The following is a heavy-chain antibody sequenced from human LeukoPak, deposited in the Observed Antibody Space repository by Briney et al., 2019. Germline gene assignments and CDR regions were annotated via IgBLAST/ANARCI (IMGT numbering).Heavy chain of an antibody. D-gene: IGHD3-9*01. CDR3: AKTGSRGGTFRPSYYYYYMDV. CDR1: GFTFSSYG. CDR2: ISGSGGST. Sequence: GGSLRLSCAASGFTFSSYGMSWVRQAPGKGLEWVSAISGSGGSTYYADSVKGRFTISRDNSKNTLYLQMNSLRAEDTAVYYCAKTGSRGGTFRPSYYYYYMDVWGEGTTVTISS. V-gene: IGHV3-23*01. J-gene: IGHJ6*03.